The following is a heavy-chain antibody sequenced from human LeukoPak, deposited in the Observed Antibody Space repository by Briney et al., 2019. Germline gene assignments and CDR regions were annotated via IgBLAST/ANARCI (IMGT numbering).Heavy chain of an antibody. D-gene: IGHD6-13*01. V-gene: IGHV1-69*05. CDR3: ARGRGYSSSWYDY. CDR2: IIPIFGTA. CDR1: GGTFSSYA. J-gene: IGHJ4*02. Sequence: GASVKVSCKASGGTFSSYAISWVRQAPGQGLEWMGGIIPIFGTANYAQKFQGRVTMTRDTSISTAYMELSRLRSDDTAVYYCARGRGYSSSWYDYWGQGTLVTVYS.